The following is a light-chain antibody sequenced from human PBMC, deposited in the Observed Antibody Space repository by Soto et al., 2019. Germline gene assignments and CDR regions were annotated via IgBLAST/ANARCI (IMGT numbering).Light chain of an antibody. CDR3: QQYNSYSWT. Sequence: DIQMTQSPSTLSASVGDRVNINCRASQSITIWLAWYQQKPRKAPKLLIFDASSLESGVRSRFSGSGSGTEFTLTISSLQPDDFATYYCQQYNSYSWTFGQGTKVDIK. J-gene: IGKJ1*01. CDR1: QSITIW. CDR2: DAS. V-gene: IGKV1-5*01.